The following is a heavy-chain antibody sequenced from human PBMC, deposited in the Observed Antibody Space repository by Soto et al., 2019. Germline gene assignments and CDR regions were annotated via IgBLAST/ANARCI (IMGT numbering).Heavy chain of an antibody. V-gene: IGHV3-23*01. CDR2: ISGSCSRT. CDR1: RFTFSNYA. J-gene: IGHJ3*02. Sequence: EVQLLESGGGLVQPGESLTLSCAASRFTFSNYAMSWVRQAPGKGLEWVSSISGSCSRTYYADSVKGRFTISRDNSRNTLYLQMNCLRADDTADYYCAKDGGCSSTSGDVYLFASWGQGTMVTVSS. CDR3: AKDGGCSSTSGDVYLFAS. D-gene: IGHD2-2*01.